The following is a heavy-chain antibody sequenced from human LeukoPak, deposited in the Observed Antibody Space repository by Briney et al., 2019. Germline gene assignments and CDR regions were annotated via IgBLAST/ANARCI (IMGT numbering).Heavy chain of an antibody. D-gene: IGHD1-26*01. CDR2: IYHSGST. J-gene: IGHJ4*02. CDR1: GYSISSGYY. V-gene: IGHV4-38-2*02. CDR3: ARDRLGLSGRYSKSSYFDY. Sequence: SETLSLPCAVSGYSISSGYYWGWIRQPPGKGLEWIGSIYHSGSTYYNPSLKSRVTISVDTSKNQFSLKLSSVTAADTAVYYCARDRLGLSGRYSKSSYFDYWGQGTLVTVSS.